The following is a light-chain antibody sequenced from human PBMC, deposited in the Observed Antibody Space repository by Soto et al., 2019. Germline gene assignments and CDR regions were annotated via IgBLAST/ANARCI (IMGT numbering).Light chain of an antibody. CDR1: QTVRNNY. V-gene: IGKV3-20*01. CDR2: DAS. CDR3: QQYNKWTRT. Sequence: EFVLTQSPGTLSLSPGERATLSCRASQTVRNNYLAWYQQKPGQAPRLLIYDASSRATGIPDRFSGGGSGTDFTLTISRLEPEDFAVYYCQQYNKWTRTFGGGTKVDIX. J-gene: IGKJ4*01.